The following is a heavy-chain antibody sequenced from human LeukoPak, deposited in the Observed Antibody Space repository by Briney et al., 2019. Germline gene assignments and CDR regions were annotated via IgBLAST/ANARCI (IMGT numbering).Heavy chain of an antibody. CDR2: INHSGST. J-gene: IGHJ3*02. Sequence: SETLSLTCAVYGGSFSGYYWSWIRQPPGKGLEWIGEINHSGSTNYNPSLKSRVTISVDTSKNQFSLKLSSVTAADTAVYYCARDVAVVVMGAFDIWGQGTMVTVSS. CDR3: ARDVAVVVMGAFDI. D-gene: IGHD3-22*01. V-gene: IGHV4-34*01. CDR1: GGSFSGYY.